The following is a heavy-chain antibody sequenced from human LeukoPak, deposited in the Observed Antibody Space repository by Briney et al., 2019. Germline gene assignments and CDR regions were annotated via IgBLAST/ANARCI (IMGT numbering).Heavy chain of an antibody. V-gene: IGHV4-30-2*01. D-gene: IGHD2-2*01. CDR3: ARELGYCSSTSCPALYYFDY. CDR2: IYHSGST. CDR1: GGSISSGGYY. Sequence: SQTLSLTCTVSGGSISSGGYYWSWIRQPPGKGLEWIGYIYHSGSTYYNPSLKSRVTISVDRSKNQFSLKLSSVTAADTAVYYCARELGYCSSTSCPALYYFDYWGQGTLVTVSS. J-gene: IGHJ4*02.